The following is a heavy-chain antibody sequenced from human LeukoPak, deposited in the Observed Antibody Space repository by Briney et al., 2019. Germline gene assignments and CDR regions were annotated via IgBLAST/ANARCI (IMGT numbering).Heavy chain of an antibody. CDR1: GFTFSSYA. D-gene: IGHD2-21*02. CDR3: ARSQVVTAMTPTYYFDY. CDR2: ISYDGSNK. J-gene: IGHJ4*02. V-gene: IGHV3-30*04. Sequence: GGSLRLSCAASGFTFSSYAMHWVRQAPGKGLEWVAVISYDGSNKYYADSVKGRFTISRDNSKNTLYLQMNSLRAEDTAVYYCARSQVVTAMTPTYYFDYWGQGTLVTVSS.